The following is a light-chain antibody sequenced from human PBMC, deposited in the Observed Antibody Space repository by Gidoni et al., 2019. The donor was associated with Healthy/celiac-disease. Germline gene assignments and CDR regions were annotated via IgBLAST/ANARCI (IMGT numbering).Light chain of an antibody. V-gene: IGLV1-40*01. CDR1: SSNIGAGYD. CDR2: GNS. Sequence: QSVLTQPPSVSGAPGPRVTISCTGSSSNIGAGYDVHWYQQLPGTAPKLLIYGNSNRPSGVPDRFSGSKSGTSASPAITGLQAEDEADYYCQSYDSSLSGSVFGGGTKLTVL. J-gene: IGLJ2*01. CDR3: QSYDSSLSGSV.